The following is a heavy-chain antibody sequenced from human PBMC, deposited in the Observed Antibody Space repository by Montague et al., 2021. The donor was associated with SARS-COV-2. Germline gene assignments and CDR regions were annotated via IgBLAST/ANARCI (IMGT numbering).Heavy chain of an antibody. J-gene: IGHJ3*02. CDR3: ARGSGWKGNGFDI. Sequence: SETLSLTCTVSGGSISSYYWSWIRQPPGKGLEWIGYIYYSGSTNYNPSLKSRVTISVDTSKNQFSLKLSAVTAADTAVYYCARGSGWKGNGFDIWGQGTMVTVSS. CDR1: GGSISSYY. V-gene: IGHV4-59*01. D-gene: IGHD6-19*01. CDR2: IYYSGST.